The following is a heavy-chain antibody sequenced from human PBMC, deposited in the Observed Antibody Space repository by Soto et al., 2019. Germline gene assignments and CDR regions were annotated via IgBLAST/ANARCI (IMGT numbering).Heavy chain of an antibody. CDR2: ISSSSSTI. V-gene: IGHV3-48*01. CDR3: ARDRRGGWFGELPPTSYDY. J-gene: IGHJ4*02. Sequence: EVQLVESGGGLVQPGGSLRLSCAASGFTFSSYSMNWVRQAPGKGLEWVSYISSSSSTIYYADSVKGRFTISRDNAKNSQYLQMNSRRAEDTAVYYCARDRRGGWFGELPPTSYDYWGQGTLVTVSS. D-gene: IGHD3-10*01. CDR1: GFTFSSYS.